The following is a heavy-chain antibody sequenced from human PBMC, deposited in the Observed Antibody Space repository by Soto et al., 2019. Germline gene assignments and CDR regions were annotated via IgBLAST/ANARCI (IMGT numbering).Heavy chain of an antibody. CDR3: AREKGEWFGDLFPHGWLDP. CDR1: GGSISDHY. CDR2: IFYTGST. Sequence: SETLSLTCTVSGGSISDHYWSWNRQPPGNGLEWIGYIFYTGSTTYNPSLKSRATISLDTSRNQFSLRLSSVTAADTAVYYCAREKGEWFGDLFPHGWLDPRSQGTLVTV. D-gene: IGHD3-10*01. V-gene: IGHV4-59*11. J-gene: IGHJ5*02.